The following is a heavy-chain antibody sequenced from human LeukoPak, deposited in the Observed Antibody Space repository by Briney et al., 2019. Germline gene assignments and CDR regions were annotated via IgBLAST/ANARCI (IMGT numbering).Heavy chain of an antibody. Sequence: SETLSLTCIVSGGSISSYYWSWIRQPPGKGLEWIGYIYYSGSTNYNPSLKSRVTISVDTSKNQFSLKLSSVTAADTAVYYCARLYYDFWSGYLDYWGQGTLVTVSS. CDR3: ARLYYDFWSGYLDY. V-gene: IGHV4-59*01. CDR1: GGSISSYY. CDR2: IYYSGST. D-gene: IGHD3-3*01. J-gene: IGHJ4*02.